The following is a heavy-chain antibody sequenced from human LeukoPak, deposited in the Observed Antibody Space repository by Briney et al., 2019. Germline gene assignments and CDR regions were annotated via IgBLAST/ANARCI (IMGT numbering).Heavy chain of an antibody. CDR3: ARDKMTGDSYFDY. V-gene: IGHV3-7*01. CDR2: IKQDGSEK. J-gene: IGHJ4*02. D-gene: IGHD7-27*01. CDR1: GFTFSSYW. Sequence: PGGSLRLSCAASGFTFSSYWMHWVRQAPGKGLEWVAHIKQDGSEKNYVDSVKGRFTISRDNAKNSLLLQMDGLRAEDTAVYYCARDKMTGDSYFDYWGQGILVTVSS.